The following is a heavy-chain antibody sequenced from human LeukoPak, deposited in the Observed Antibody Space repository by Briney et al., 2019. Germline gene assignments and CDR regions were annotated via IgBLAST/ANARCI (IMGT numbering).Heavy chain of an antibody. D-gene: IGHD3-10*01. CDR1: GGSSSGNS. CDR3: ARGKRGYYGSGTFLYY. Sequence: PSETLSLTCAVYGGSSSGNSWSWFRNPPGTGREWMGKINHSGSTNYSPSPKSRVTISVDTSKNQFSLKLSSVTAADTAVYYCARGKRGYYGSGTFLYYWGQGTLVTVSS. V-gene: IGHV4-34*01. CDR2: INHSGST. J-gene: IGHJ4*02.